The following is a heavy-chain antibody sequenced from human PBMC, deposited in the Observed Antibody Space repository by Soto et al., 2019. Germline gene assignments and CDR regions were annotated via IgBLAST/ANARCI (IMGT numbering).Heavy chain of an antibody. CDR1: GFTFSSYA. V-gene: IGHV3-30-3*01. Sequence: GGSLRLSCAASGFTFSSYAMHWVRQAPGKGLEWVAVISYDGSNKYYADSVKGRFTISRDNSKNTLYLQMNSLRAEDTAVYYCARDPTLGPRNYYFDYWGQGTLVTVSS. D-gene: IGHD6-6*01. CDR2: ISYDGSNK. CDR3: ARDPTLGPRNYYFDY. J-gene: IGHJ4*02.